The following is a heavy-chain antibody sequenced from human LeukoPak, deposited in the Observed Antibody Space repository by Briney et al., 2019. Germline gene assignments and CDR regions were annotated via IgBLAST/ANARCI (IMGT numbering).Heavy chain of an antibody. Sequence: KPSETLSLTCAVSGGAFSGYYWGWIRQPPGKGLGGVGGNNYSGSTNYNPSLKSRVTISVDTSKNQFSLKLSSVTAADTAVYYCARGPRYYDFWSGYQNWFDPWGQGTLVTVSS. V-gene: IGHV4-34*01. CDR2: NNYSGST. CDR1: GGAFSGYY. CDR3: ARGPRYYDFWSGYQNWFDP. D-gene: IGHD3-3*01. J-gene: IGHJ5*02.